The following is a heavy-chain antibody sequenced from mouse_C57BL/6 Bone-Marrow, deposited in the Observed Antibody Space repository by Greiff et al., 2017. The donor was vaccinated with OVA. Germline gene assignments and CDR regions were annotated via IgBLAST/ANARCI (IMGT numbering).Heavy chain of an antibody. Sequence: EVQVVESGGDLVKPGGSLKLSCAASGFTFSSYGMSWVRQTPDKRLEWVATISSGGSYTYYPDSVKGRFTISRDNAKNTLYLQMSSLKSEDTAMYYCARFDGPTFAYWGQGTLVTVSA. J-gene: IGHJ3*01. CDR2: ISSGGSYT. D-gene: IGHD2-3*01. CDR3: ARFDGPTFAY. CDR1: GFTFSSYG. V-gene: IGHV5-6*01.